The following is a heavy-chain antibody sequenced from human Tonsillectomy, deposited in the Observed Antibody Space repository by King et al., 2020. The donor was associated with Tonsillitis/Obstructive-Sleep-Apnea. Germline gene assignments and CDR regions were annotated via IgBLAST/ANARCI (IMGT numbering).Heavy chain of an antibody. V-gene: IGHV1-46*01. CDR1: GYTFTSYY. Sequence: EQLVQSGAEVKKPGASVKVSCKASGYTFTSYYMHWVRQAPGQGLEWMGIINPSGGSTSYAQKFQGRVTMTRDTSTSTVYMELSSLSSEDTAVYYCARDHVLTYYDILTGPYYFDYWGQGTLVTVSS. D-gene: IGHD3-9*01. J-gene: IGHJ4*02. CDR2: INPSGGST. CDR3: ARDHVLTYYDILTGPYYFDY.